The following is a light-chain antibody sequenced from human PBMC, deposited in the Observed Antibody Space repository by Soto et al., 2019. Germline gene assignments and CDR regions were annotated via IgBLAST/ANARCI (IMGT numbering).Light chain of an antibody. V-gene: IGKV3-20*01. CDR2: GAS. Sequence: EIVLTQSPGTLSLSPGESATLSCRASQSVSSSSYLAWYQQKPGQAPRLLIYGASSRATGIPDRFSGSGSGTDFTLTIGRMEAEDSAVYYCQEYGSSRTFGQGTKVEIK. J-gene: IGKJ1*01. CDR1: QSVSSSSY. CDR3: QEYGSSRT.